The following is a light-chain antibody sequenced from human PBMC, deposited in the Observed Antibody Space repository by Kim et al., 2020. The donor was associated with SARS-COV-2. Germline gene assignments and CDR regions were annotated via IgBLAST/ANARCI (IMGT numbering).Light chain of an antibody. V-gene: IGLV8-61*01. Sequence: GGEVALTCGLNAASVSATYYRSCYRQTPGHAPRTLICSTGTRSSGGPDRFSGSILGNKAAVTITGAQADDEADYYCVLYVGGGIWVFGGGTKVTVL. CDR1: AASVSATYY. J-gene: IGLJ2*01. CDR2: STG. CDR3: VLYVGGGIWV.